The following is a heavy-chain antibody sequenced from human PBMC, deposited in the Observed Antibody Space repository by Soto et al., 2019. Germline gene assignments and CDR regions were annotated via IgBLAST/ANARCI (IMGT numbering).Heavy chain of an antibody. D-gene: IGHD3-9*01. CDR1: GGSGTSSTSS. V-gene: IGHV4-39*01. CDR2: IFYFHGT. CDR3: ARQPTGYPNWFDA. Sequence: QVQLQESGPGLVNPSDTLSLTCTVSGGSGTSSTSSWAWVRQPPGKGLHWIGTIFYFHGTYYNPSLESRVTISLDTSKTQFSPELTSVTDADTAVYYCARQPTGYPNWFDAWGRGILVIVSS. J-gene: IGHJ5*02.